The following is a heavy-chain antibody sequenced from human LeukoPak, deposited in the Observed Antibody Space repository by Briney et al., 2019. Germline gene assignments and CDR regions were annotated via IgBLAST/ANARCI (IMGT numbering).Heavy chain of an antibody. J-gene: IGHJ4*02. V-gene: IGHV4-59*01. Sequence: SETLSLTCTVSGGSINGYYWSWIRQPPGKGLERIAYVYYSAGTNSSPSLKSRVTISVDTSKKQFSLRLSSVTAAETAVYFCARGIMTTVPTFDYWGQGTLVTVSS. D-gene: IGHD4-17*01. CDR2: VYYSAGT. CDR1: GGSINGYY. CDR3: ARGIMTTVPTFDY.